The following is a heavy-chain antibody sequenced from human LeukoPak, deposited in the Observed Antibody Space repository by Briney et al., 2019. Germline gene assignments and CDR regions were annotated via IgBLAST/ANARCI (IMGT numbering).Heavy chain of an antibody. V-gene: IGHV6-1*01. CDR3: ARGGPLLLGWYFDL. CDR2: TYYRSKWYN. CDR1: GDSVSSNSAA. J-gene: IGHJ2*01. Sequence: SQTLSLTCAISGDSVSSNSAAWNWIRQSPSRGLEWLGRTYYRSKWYNDYAVSVKRRITINPDTSKNQFSLQLNSVTPEDTAVYYCARGGPLLLGWYFDLWGRGTLVTVSS. D-gene: IGHD1-26*01.